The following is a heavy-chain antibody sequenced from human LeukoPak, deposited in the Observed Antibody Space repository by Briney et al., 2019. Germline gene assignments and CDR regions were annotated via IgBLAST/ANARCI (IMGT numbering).Heavy chain of an antibody. J-gene: IGHJ5*02. Sequence: PGGSLRLSCVAAGFTFSDYWMHWVRQTPGKGLVWVSRINSDGSRTAYADSVKGRFSISRDNAKNTLYLQMNSLRVEDTAVYYCARGYGDWFDPWGQGTLVTVSS. V-gene: IGHV3-74*01. CDR2: INSDGSRT. CDR3: ARGYGDWFDP. CDR1: GFTFSDYW. D-gene: IGHD3-10*01.